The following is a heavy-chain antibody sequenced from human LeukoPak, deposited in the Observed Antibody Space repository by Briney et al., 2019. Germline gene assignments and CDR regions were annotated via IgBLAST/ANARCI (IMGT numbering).Heavy chain of an antibody. V-gene: IGHV1-2*02. D-gene: IGHD5-18*01. CDR3: ARDLGGYCYGSDY. Sequence: GASVKVSCKASGYTFTGYYMHWVRQAPGQGLEWMGWINPNSGGTNYAQKFQGRVTMTRDTSISTAYMELSRLRSDDTAVYYCARDLGGYCYGSDYWGQGTLVTVSS. CDR1: GYTFTGYY. CDR2: INPNSGGT. J-gene: IGHJ4*02.